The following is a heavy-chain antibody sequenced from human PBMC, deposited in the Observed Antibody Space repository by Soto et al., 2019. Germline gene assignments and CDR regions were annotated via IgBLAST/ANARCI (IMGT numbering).Heavy chain of an antibody. D-gene: IGHD3-3*01. J-gene: IGHJ5*02. CDR3: ARPHGTTTSGNGCEP. V-gene: IGHV1-18*01. Sequence: QVHLVQSGVEVKTPGASVKVSCQASGYTFFTYDISWVRQAPGQGLEWMGWISTYSGDTKYAQKFQGRVTMTTDTSTATAYLELTSLRADDTAVYDCARPHGTTTSGNGCEPWGQGTVVTVSS. CDR1: GYTFFTYD. CDR2: ISTYSGDT.